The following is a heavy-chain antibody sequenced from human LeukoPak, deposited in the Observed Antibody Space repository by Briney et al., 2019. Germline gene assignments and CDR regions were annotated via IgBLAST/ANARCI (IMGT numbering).Heavy chain of an antibody. J-gene: IGHJ1*01. CDR2: FDPEDGET. D-gene: IGHD3-10*01. V-gene: IGHV1-24*01. CDR3: ATEGITMVRGVIIIDLDFQH. CDR1: GYTFTSYG. Sequence: ASVKVSCKASGYTFTSYGISWVRQAPGKGLEWMGGFDPEDGETIYAQKFQGRVTMTEDTSTDTAYMELSSLRSEDTAVYYCATEGITMVRGVIIIDLDFQHWGQGTLVTVSS.